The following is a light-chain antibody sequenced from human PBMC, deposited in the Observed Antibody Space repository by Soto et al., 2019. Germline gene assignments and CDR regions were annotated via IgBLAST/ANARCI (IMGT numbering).Light chain of an antibody. CDR2: KIS. Sequence: DIVMTQTPLSSPVTLGQPASISCRASRSLVSSNGNTYLGWLQQRPGQPPRLLIYKISERFSGVADRFSGSGAGTDFTLKISRVEAEDVGVYYCMQATDFPITFGQGTRLELK. CDR1: RSLVSSNGNTY. V-gene: IGKV2-24*01. CDR3: MQATDFPIT. J-gene: IGKJ5*01.